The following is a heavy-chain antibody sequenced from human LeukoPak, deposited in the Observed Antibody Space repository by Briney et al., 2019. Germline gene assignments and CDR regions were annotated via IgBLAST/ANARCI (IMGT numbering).Heavy chain of an antibody. V-gene: IGHV4-38-2*02. CDR2: IYHSGST. CDR1: GYSISSGYY. CDR3: AIDIVVVPAAIRWFDP. D-gene: IGHD2-2*02. Sequence: SETLSLTCAVSGYSISSGYYWGWIRQPPGKGLEWIGSIYHSGSTYYNPSLKSRVTISVDTSKNQFSLKLSSVTAADTAVYYCAIDIVVVPAAIRWFDPWGQGTLVTVSS. J-gene: IGHJ5*02.